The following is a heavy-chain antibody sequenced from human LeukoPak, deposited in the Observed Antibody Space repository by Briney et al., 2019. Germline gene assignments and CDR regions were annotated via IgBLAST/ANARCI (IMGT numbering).Heavy chain of an antibody. V-gene: IGHV3-21*01. CDR2: ISSSGSYI. J-gene: IGHJ4*02. CDR3: ARGYCSGGSCYSGLGY. Sequence: GGSLRLSCAASGFTFSSYSMNWVRQAPGKGLEWVSSISSSGSYIYYADSVKGRFTISRDNAKNSLYLQMNSLRAEDTAVYYCARGYCSGGSCYSGLGYWGQGTLVTVSS. CDR1: GFTFSSYS. D-gene: IGHD2-15*01.